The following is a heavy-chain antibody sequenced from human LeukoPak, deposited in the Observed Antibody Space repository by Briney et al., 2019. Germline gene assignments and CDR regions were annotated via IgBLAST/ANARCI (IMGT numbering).Heavy chain of an antibody. CDR1: GFTFSDYY. J-gene: IGHJ4*02. CDR2: ISSSGTYS. V-gene: IGHV3-11*06. CDR3: AKGPFYGSGSFDY. Sequence: NPGGSLRLSCAASGFTFSDYYMNWIRQAPGKGLEWVSYISSSGTYSNYADSVKGRFTISRDNSKNTLYLQMNSLRAEDTAVYYCAKGPFYGSGSFDYWGQGTLVTVSS. D-gene: IGHD3-10*01.